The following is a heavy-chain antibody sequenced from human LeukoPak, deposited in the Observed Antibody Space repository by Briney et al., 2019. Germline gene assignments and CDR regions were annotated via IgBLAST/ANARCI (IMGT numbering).Heavy chain of an antibody. CDR3: ARGRQGGYYDFWNQDY. Sequence: GGSLRLSCAASGFTFSNYPMHWVRQAPGKGLEWVTVISYDGNYKYYADSVKGRFTISRDNSKNTLYVQMNTLRAEDTAVYYCARGRQGGYYDFWNQDYWGQGTLVTVSS. D-gene: IGHD3-3*01. CDR2: ISYDGNYK. V-gene: IGHV3-30-3*01. J-gene: IGHJ4*02. CDR1: GFTFSNYP.